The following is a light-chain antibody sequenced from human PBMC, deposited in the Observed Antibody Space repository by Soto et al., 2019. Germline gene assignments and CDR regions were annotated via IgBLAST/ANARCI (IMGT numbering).Light chain of an antibody. CDR3: QQYNSYLIT. V-gene: IGKV1-5*01. J-gene: IGKJ5*01. CDR1: QSISSW. Sequence: DIPMTQSPSTLSASVGDRVTITCRASQSISSWLAWYQQKPGKAPKLLIYDASSLESGVPSRFSGSGSGTEFTLTISSLQPDDFATYYCQQYNSYLITFGRGTRREIK. CDR2: DAS.